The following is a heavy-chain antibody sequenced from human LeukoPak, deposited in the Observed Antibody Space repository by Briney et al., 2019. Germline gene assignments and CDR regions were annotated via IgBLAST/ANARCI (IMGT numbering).Heavy chain of an antibody. CDR1: GYTFTSYD. Sequence: GASVKVSCKASGYTFTSYDINWVRQATGQGLEWMGWMNPNSGNTGYAQKFQGRVTMTRNTSISTAYMELSSLRSEDTAIYYCAKDRSFSGTYSFDYWGQGTLVTVSS. D-gene: IGHD1-26*01. CDR3: AKDRSFSGTYSFDY. J-gene: IGHJ4*02. CDR2: MNPNSGNT. V-gene: IGHV1-8*01.